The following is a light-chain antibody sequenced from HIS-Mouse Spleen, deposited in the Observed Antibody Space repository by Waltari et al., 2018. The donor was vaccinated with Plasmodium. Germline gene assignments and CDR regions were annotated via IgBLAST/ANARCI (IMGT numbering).Light chain of an antibody. Sequence: SYELTQPPSVSVSPGHTARLPCSGHALPQQYAYWYQQKSGQAPVLVIYEDSKRPSGIPERFSGSSSGTMATLTISGAQVEDEADYYCYSTDSSGNHRVFGGGTKLTVL. J-gene: IGLJ3*02. CDR2: EDS. CDR3: YSTDSSGNHRV. V-gene: IGLV3-10*01. CDR1: ALPQQY.